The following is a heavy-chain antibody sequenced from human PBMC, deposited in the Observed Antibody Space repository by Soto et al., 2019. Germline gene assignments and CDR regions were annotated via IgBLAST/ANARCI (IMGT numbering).Heavy chain of an antibody. Sequence: GSLRLSCAASGFTFSSYAMSWVRQAPGKGLEWVSAISGSGGSTYYADSVKGRFTISRDNSKNTLYLQMNSLRAEDTAVYYCAKDFSDFWSGYRHGEQPGDYWGQGTLVTVSS. D-gene: IGHD3-3*01. V-gene: IGHV3-23*01. CDR1: GFTFSSYA. CDR2: ISGSGGST. J-gene: IGHJ4*02. CDR3: AKDFSDFWSGYRHGEQPGDY.